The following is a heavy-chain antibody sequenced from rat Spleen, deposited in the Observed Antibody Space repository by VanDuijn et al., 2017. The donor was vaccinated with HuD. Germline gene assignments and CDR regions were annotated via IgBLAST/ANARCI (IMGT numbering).Heavy chain of an antibody. D-gene: IGHD3-8*01. CDR2: ISYDGSST. CDR3: ARHIPRIHPYWYFDF. J-gene: IGHJ1*01. V-gene: IGHV5-29*01. Sequence: EVQLVESGGGLVQPGRSLKLSCAASGFTFSNYGMAWVRQAPTKGLEWVATISYDGSSTYYRDSVKGRFTISRDNAKSTLYLQMDSLSAEDTATYYCARHIPRIHPYWYFDFWGPGTMVTVSS. CDR1: GFTFSNYG.